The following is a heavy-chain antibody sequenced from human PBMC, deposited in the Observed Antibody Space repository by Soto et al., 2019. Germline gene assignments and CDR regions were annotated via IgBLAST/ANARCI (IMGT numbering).Heavy chain of an antibody. J-gene: IGHJ4*02. CDR1: GGSFSGYY. CDR3: ARVPPLAVAKDY. V-gene: IGHV4-34*01. D-gene: IGHD6-19*01. CDR2: INHSGGT. Sequence: SETLSLTCAVYGGSFSGYYWSWVRQPPGKGLEWIGEINHSGGTNYSPSLKSRVTISVDTSKNQFSLRLSSVTAADTAVYYCARVPPLAVAKDYWGQGNLVTVSS.